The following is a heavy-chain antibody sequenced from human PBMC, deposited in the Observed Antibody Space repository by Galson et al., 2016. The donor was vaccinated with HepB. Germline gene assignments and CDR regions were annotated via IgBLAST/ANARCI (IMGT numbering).Heavy chain of an antibody. Sequence: SLRLSCAASGFTFSSYGIHWVRQAPGRGLEWVSSITRSGDATHYADFVKGRFTISRDNSKNTLYLYMNNLTAGDTAIYYCGKHGGFDYWGQGALVTVSS. CDR1: GFTFSSYG. J-gene: IGHJ4*02. V-gene: IGHV3-23*01. D-gene: IGHD3-16*01. CDR2: ITRSGDAT. CDR3: GKHGGFDY.